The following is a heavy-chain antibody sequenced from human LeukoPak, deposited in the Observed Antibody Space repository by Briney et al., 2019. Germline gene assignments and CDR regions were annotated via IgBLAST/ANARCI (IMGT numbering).Heavy chain of an antibody. V-gene: IGHV4-34*01. J-gene: IGHJ4*02. CDR1: GGSFSGYY. CDR3: ARRPTYYDFWSGYCFDY. Sequence: PSETLSLTCTVYGGSFSGYYWSWIRQPPGKGLEWIGEINHSGSTNYNPSLKSRVTISVDTSKNQFSLKLSSVTAADTAVYYCARRPTYYDFWSGYCFDYWGQGTLVTVSS. CDR2: INHSGST. D-gene: IGHD3-3*01.